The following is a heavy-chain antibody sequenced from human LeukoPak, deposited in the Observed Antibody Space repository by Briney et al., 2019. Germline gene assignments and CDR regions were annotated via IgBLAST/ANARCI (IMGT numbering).Heavy chain of an antibody. CDR2: ILSTGNT. J-gene: IGHJ4*02. CDR3: GRHGGNSYGFLFFDN. D-gene: IGHD5-18*01. Sequence: SETLSLTCAVSGGSINSDTHYWGWVRQPPGKGLEWIGSILSTGNTFYEPSLKSRVTISVDTSKNQFSLKMNFETAADTAVYYCGRHGGNSYGFLFFDNWGQGTLVTASS. V-gene: IGHV4-39*01. CDR1: GGSINSDTHY.